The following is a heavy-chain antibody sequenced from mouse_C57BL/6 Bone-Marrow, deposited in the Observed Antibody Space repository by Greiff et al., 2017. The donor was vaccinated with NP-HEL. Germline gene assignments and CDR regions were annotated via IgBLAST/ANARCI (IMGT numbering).Heavy chain of an antibody. Sequence: QVQLKESGPGLVQPSQSLSITCTVSGFSLTSYGVHWVRQSPGKGLEWLGVIWRGGSTDYNAAFMSRLSITKDNSKSQVFFKMNSLQADDTAIYYCAKTPYYYGSSYGFAYWGQGTLVTVSA. V-gene: IGHV2-5*01. CDR3: AKTPYYYGSSYGFAY. CDR1: GFSLTSYG. D-gene: IGHD1-1*01. CDR2: IWRGGST. J-gene: IGHJ3*01.